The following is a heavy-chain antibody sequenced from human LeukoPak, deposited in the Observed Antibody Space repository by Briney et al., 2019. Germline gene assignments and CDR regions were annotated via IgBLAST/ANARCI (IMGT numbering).Heavy chain of an antibody. CDR1: GFTFINAW. V-gene: IGHV3-15*01. J-gene: IGHJ4*02. D-gene: IGHD1-26*01. Sequence: GGSLRLSCAASGFTFINAWMAWVRQAPGKGLEWVGSIKAKAHGGTIEYAAPVKGRFTISRDDSKNTLYLQMNSLKTEDTAVYYCTTDGVGVEGATYDNWGQGTLVSVSS. CDR2: IKAKAHGGTI. CDR3: TTDGVGVEGATYDN.